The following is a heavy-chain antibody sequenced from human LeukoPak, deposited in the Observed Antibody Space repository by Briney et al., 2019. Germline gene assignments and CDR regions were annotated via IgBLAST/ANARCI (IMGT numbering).Heavy chain of an antibody. CDR3: ARIRCSSTSCYEDY. CDR1: GYTFTSYG. D-gene: IGHD2-2*01. J-gene: IGHJ4*02. CDR2: ISAYNGNT. V-gene: IGHV1-18*01. Sequence: ASVKVSCKASGYTFTSYGISWVRQAPGQGLEWMGWISAYNGNTNYAQKLQGRVTMTTDTSTSTAYMELRSLRSDDTAVYYCARIRCSSTSCYEDYWGQGTLVTVSS.